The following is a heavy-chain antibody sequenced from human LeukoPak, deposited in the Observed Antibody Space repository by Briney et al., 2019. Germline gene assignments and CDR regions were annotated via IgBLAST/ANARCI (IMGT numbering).Heavy chain of an antibody. V-gene: IGHV3-23*01. J-gene: IGHJ6*02. Sequence: PGGSLRLSCAASGFTFSSYAMSWVRQAPGKGLEWVSAISGSGGSTYYADSVKGRFTISRDNSKNTLYLQMNSLRAEDTAVYYCAKSLQRYCSGGSCLIYYYYYGMDVWGQGTTVTVSS. CDR3: AKSLQRYCSGGSCLIYYYYYGMDV. CDR1: GFTFSSYA. D-gene: IGHD2-15*01. CDR2: ISGSGGST.